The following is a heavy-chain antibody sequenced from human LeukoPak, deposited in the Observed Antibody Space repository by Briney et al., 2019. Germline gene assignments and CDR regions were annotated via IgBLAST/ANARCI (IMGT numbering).Heavy chain of an antibody. CDR1: GFTFDDYA. CDR2: ISWNSGSI. Sequence: GGSLRLSCAASGFTFDDYAMHWVRQAPGKGLEWVSGISWNSGSIGYADSVKGRFTISRDNAKNSLYLQMNSLRAEDTAVYYCARTYYYDSSGYYPYWGQGTLVTVSS. CDR3: ARTYYYDSSGYYPY. D-gene: IGHD3-22*01. J-gene: IGHJ4*02. V-gene: IGHV3-9*01.